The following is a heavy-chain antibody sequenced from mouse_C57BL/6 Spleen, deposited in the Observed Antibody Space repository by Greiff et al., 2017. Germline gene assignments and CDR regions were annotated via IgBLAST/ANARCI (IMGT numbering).Heavy chain of an antibody. CDR2: ISYDGSN. V-gene: IGHV3-6*01. J-gene: IGHJ3*01. CDR1: GYSITSGYY. CDR3: ARDDYYGSKAWFAY. D-gene: IGHD1-1*01. Sequence: EVQLQQSGPGLVKPSQSLSLTCSVTGYSITSGYYWNWIRQFPGNKLEWMGYISYDGSNNYNPSLKNRISITRDTSKNQFFLKLNSVTTEDTATYYCARDDYYGSKAWFAYWGQGTLVTVSA.